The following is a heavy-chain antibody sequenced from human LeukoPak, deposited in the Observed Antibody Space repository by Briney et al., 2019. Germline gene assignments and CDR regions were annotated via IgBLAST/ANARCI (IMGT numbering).Heavy chain of an antibody. D-gene: IGHD6-19*01. J-gene: IGHJ4*02. V-gene: IGHV3-74*01. Sequence: GGSLRLSCAASGFTFSSYWMHWVRQAPGKGLVWVSRINSDGSSTSYADSVKGRFTISRDNAKNTLYLQMNSLRAEDTAVYYCARLSSGWCYYFDYWGQGTLVTVSS. CDR2: INSDGSST. CDR3: ARLSSGWCYYFDY. CDR1: GFTFSSYW.